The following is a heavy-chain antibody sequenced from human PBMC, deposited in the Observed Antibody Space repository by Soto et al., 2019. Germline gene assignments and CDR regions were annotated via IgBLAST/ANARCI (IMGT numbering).Heavy chain of an antibody. Sequence: EVQLVESGGGLVKPGGSLRLSCAASGFTFSNAWMSWVRQAPGKGLEWVGRIKSKTDGGTTDYAAPVKGRFTISRDDSKNTLYLQMNRLKTEDTAVYYCVSRQSGCSSTSCYSTYFDYWGQGTLVTVSS. D-gene: IGHD2-2*01. V-gene: IGHV3-15*01. J-gene: IGHJ4*02. CDR3: VSRQSGCSSTSCYSTYFDY. CDR2: IKSKTDGGTT. CDR1: GFTFSNAW.